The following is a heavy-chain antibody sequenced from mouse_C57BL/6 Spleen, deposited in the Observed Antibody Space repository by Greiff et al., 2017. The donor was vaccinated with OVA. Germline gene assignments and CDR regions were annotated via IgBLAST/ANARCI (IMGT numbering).Heavy chain of an antibody. J-gene: IGHJ2*01. CDR1: GYSITSGYY. V-gene: IGHV3-6*01. CDR2: ISYDGSN. Sequence: ESGPGLVKPSQSLSLTCSVTGYSITSGYYWNWIRQFPGNKLEWMGYISYDGSNNYNPSLKNRISITRDTSKNQFFLKLNSVTTEDTATYYCARFSDYYGSSRDYWGQGTTLTVSS. D-gene: IGHD1-1*01. CDR3: ARFSDYYGSSRDY.